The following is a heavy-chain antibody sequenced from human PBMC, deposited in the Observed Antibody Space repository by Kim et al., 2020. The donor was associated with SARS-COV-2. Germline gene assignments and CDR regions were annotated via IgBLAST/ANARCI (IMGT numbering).Heavy chain of an antibody. V-gene: IGHV3-30*18. CDR1: GFNFGIYG. J-gene: IGHJ6*01. CDR2: LSYDGSSQ. CDR3: AKDLKSGGYYYYYGMDV. D-gene: IGHD1-26*01. Sequence: GGSLRLSCAASGFNFGIYGMHWVRQAPGKGLEGVAFLSYDGSSQAYGDSVKGRLTISRDNSKNTLYLQLNRRRPEDTAVYYCAKDLKSGGYYYYYGMDV.